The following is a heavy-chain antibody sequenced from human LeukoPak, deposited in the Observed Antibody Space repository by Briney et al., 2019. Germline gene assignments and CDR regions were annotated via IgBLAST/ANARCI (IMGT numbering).Heavy chain of an antibody. CDR3: ARDRRYSGYDFIGYFDY. D-gene: IGHD5-12*01. CDR2: IIPIFGTA. Sequence: ASVKVSCKASGYTFTGYYMHWVRQAPGQGLEWMGGIIPIFGTANYARKFQGRVTITADESTSTAYMELSSLRSEDTAVHYCARDRRYSGYDFIGYFDYWGQGTPVTVSS. CDR1: GYTFTGYY. J-gene: IGHJ4*02. V-gene: IGHV1-69*13.